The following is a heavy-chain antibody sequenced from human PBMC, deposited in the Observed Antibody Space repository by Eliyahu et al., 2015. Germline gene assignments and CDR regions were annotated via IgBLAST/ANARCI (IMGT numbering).Heavy chain of an antibody. Sequence: EVQLVESGGGLVQPGGSLRLSCXASGFTFSSYAMXWXRQAPGKGLEWVSAISGSGGSTYYADSVKGRFTISRDNSKNTLYLQMNSLRAEDTAVYYCALHNGLRFLEWLSRFQHWGQGTLVTVSS. J-gene: IGHJ1*01. CDR3: ALHNGLRFLEWLSRFQH. CDR2: ISGSGGST. CDR1: GFTFSSYA. D-gene: IGHD3-3*01. V-gene: IGHV3-23*04.